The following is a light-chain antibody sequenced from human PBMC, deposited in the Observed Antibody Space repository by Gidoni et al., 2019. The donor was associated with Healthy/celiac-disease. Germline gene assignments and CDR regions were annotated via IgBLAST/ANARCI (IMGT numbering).Light chain of an antibody. J-gene: IGKJ2*01. CDR3: QQYNSYMYT. V-gene: IGKV1-5*03. Sequence: DIQMTQSPSTLSASVGDRVTITCRASQSISSWLAWYQPKPGKAPKLLIYKASSLESGVPSRFSGSGSGTEFTLTISSLQPDDFATYYCQQYNSYMYTFXXXTKLEIK. CDR2: KAS. CDR1: QSISSW.